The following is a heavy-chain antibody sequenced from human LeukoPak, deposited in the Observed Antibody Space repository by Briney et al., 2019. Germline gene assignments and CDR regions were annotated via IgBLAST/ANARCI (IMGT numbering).Heavy chain of an antibody. V-gene: IGHV1-18*01. Sequence: ASVKVSCKASGYTFTSYGISWVRQAPGQGLEWMGWISAYNGNTNYAQKLQGRVTMTTDTSTSTAHMELRSLRSDDTAVYYCARLGGRGYSGYDTRYYYYYGMDVWGQGTTVTVSS. J-gene: IGHJ6*02. CDR2: ISAYNGNT. CDR3: ARLGGRGYSGYDTRYYYYYGMDV. CDR1: GYTFTSYG. D-gene: IGHD5-12*01.